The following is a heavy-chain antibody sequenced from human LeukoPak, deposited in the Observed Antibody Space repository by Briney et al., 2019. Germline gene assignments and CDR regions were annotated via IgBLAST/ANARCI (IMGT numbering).Heavy chain of an antibody. J-gene: IGHJ2*01. CDR2: TIPIFGTA. V-gene: IGHV1-69*05. CDR1: GGTFSSYA. Sequence: ASVKVSCKASGGTFSSYAISWVRQAPGQGLEWMGGTIPIFGTANYAQKFQGRVTMTRNTSISTAYMELSSLRSEDTAVYYCARGPYGGNTYWYFDLWGRGTLVTVSS. D-gene: IGHD4-23*01. CDR3: ARGPYGGNTYWYFDL.